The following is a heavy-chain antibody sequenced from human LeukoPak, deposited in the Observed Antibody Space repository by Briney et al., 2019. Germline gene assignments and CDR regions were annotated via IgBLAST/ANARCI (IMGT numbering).Heavy chain of an antibody. CDR1: GFTFSSYS. Sequence: GGSLRLSCAASGFTFSSYSMNWVRQAPGKGLEWVSYIGISSGNTNYADSVRGRFTISGGKAKNSVYLQMNSLRVEDTAVYYCARDTKYAFDNWGQGTPVTVSS. CDR3: ARDTKYAFDN. V-gene: IGHV3-48*01. CDR2: IGISSGNT. J-gene: IGHJ4*02. D-gene: IGHD2-2*01.